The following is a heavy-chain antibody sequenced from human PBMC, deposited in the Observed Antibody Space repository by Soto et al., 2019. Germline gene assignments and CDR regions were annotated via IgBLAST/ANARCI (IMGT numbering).Heavy chain of an antibody. CDR2: ISGSGGNI. CDR3: ATQDFRGTTGTT. Sequence: EVQLLESGGGLVQPGGSLRLSCAASGFTFSRYAMGWVRQAPGKGLEWVSVISGSGGNIHYADSVKGRFTSSRDNSKNTLYLQMNSLRVEDTAVYNCATQDFRGTTGTTWGQGTLVTVSS. J-gene: IGHJ4*02. CDR1: GFTFSRYA. V-gene: IGHV3-23*01. D-gene: IGHD1-1*01.